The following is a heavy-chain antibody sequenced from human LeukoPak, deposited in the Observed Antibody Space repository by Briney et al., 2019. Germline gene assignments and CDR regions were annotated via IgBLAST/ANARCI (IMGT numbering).Heavy chain of an antibody. CDR1: GFTFRTHG. V-gene: IGHV3-33*01. J-gene: IGHJ4*02. CDR3: AREYINYVQDY. D-gene: IGHD4-11*01. CDR2: IWSDGSYK. Sequence: PGGSLRLSCAASGFTFRTHGMHWVRQAPGKGLEWVAVIWSDGSYKYYADSVKGRFTISRDFSKNTLYLQMNSLRAEDPAVYYCAREYINYVQDYWGQGTLVTVSS.